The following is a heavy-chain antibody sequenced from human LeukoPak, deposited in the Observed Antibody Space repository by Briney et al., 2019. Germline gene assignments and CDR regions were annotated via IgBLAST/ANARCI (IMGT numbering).Heavy chain of an antibody. J-gene: IGHJ4*02. CDR1: GFTVSSNY. V-gene: IGHV3-53*01. CDR2: IYSGGST. Sequence: PGGSLRLSCAASGFTVSSNYMSWVRQAPGKGLEWVSVIYSGGSTYYADSVKGRFTISRDNSKNTLYLQMNSLRAEDTAVYYCARDYDSSGLLPGYFDYWGQGTLVTVSS. D-gene: IGHD3-22*01. CDR3: ARDYDSSGLLPGYFDY.